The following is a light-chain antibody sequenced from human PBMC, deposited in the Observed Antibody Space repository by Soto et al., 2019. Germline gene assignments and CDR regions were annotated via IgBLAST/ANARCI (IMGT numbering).Light chain of an antibody. Sequence: DIQLTQSPSFLSASVGDRVTITCRASQTIGSWLAWYQQKPGRAPKLLIFDASSLESGVPSRFSGSGSATEFTLTISSLQPDDFATYYCQQYTTYPWTFGQGTKVDIK. V-gene: IGKV1-5*01. CDR2: DAS. CDR3: QQYTTYPWT. CDR1: QTIGSW. J-gene: IGKJ1*01.